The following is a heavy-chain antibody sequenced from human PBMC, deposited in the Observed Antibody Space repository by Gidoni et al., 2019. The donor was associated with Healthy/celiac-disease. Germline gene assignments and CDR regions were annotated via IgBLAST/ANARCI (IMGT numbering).Heavy chain of an antibody. D-gene: IGHD5-12*01. CDR1: GFTFSSYA. CDR3: ANLRSPRGSGYRFDY. J-gene: IGHJ4*02. CDR2: ISGSGGST. Sequence: EVQLLESGGGLVQPGGSLRLSCAASGFTFSSYAMSWVRQAPGKGLEWVSAISGSGGSTYYADSVKGRFTISRDNSKNTLYLQMNSLRAEDTAVYYCANLRSPRGSGYRFDYWGQGTLVTVSS. V-gene: IGHV3-23*01.